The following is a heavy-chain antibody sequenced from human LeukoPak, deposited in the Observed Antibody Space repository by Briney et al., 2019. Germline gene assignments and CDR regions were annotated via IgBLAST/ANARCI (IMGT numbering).Heavy chain of an antibody. CDR3: ARGTSDYYLEY. D-gene: IGHD3-10*01. CDR1: GYTFTDYC. CDR2: IRPNSGGT. Sequence: AVKVSFKCSGYTFTDYCIYGMRQAPAQGGVSMGWIRPNSGGTTYAQKFQGMVTMHRDTSLTTAYMEQSRLQSDATAVYFCARGTSDYYLEYWGPRTLVTVAT. J-gene: IGHJ4*02. V-gene: IGHV1-2*02.